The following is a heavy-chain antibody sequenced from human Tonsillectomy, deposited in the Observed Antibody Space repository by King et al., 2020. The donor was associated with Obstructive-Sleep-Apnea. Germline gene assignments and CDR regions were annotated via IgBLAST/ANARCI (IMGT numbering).Heavy chain of an antibody. CDR2: IWDDGSNK. Sequence: VQLVESGGGVVQPGRSLRLSWAASGFTSSIYGMHWVRQAPGKGLEWVAVIWDDGSNKYYADSVKGRFTISRDNSKNTLYLQMNSLRAEDTAVYYCARHERLFDYWGQGTLVTVSS. D-gene: IGHD4-11*01. V-gene: IGHV3-33*01. J-gene: IGHJ4*02. CDR3: ARHERLFDY. CDR1: GFTSSIYG.